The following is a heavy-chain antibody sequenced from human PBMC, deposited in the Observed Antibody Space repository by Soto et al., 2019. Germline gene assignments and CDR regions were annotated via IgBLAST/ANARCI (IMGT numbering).Heavy chain of an antibody. J-gene: IGHJ4*02. Sequence: PGRSLRRTCVALGCPCSIYRMSLVRQAPRKGLEWVSSLTNNGIATYYADSVKGRFTISRDNSKNTLYLQMNSLRAEDTAVYYCTKYIAVTTPYLEYLGLGTLVLVSP. CDR3: TKYIAVTTPYLEY. D-gene: IGHD4-4*01. CDR2: LTNNGIAT. V-gene: IGHV3-23*01. CDR1: GCPCSIYR.